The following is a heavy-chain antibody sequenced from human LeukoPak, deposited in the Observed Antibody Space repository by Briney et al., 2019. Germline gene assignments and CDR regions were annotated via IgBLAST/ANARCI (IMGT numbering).Heavy chain of an antibody. J-gene: IGHJ5*02. V-gene: IGHV4-31*03. CDR1: GGSISSSSYY. CDR3: ARLPVREWSRGMWLDP. CDR2: IYYSGSS. Sequence: SETLSLTCTVSGGSISSSSYYWGWIRQPPGKGLEWIGYIYYSGSSYYNPSLRSRVTISVDTSMNHFSLKLSSVTAADTAVYYCARLPVREWSRGMWLDPWGQGTLVTVSS. D-gene: IGHD3-3*01.